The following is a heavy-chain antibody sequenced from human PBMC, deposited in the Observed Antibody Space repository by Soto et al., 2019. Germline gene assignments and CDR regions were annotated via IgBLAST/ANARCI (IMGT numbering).Heavy chain of an antibody. CDR1: GFTVSSYS. D-gene: IGHD3-22*01. V-gene: IGHV3-48*02. Sequence: GGSLRLSCAASGFTVSSYSMNWVRQAPGKGLEWVSYISSSSSTIYYADSVKGRFTISRDNAKNSLYLQMNSLRDEDTAVYYCARDLRDSSGYYPFDYWGQGTLVTVSS. CDR2: ISSSSSTI. J-gene: IGHJ4*02. CDR3: ARDLRDSSGYYPFDY.